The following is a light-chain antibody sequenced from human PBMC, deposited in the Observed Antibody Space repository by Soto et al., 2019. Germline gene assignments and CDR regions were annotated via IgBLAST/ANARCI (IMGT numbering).Light chain of an antibody. CDR2: GAS. Sequence: EIVMTQLPATLSVSPGETVTLSCRASQSVTSNLAWYHQKPGQAPRLLIYGASTRATGIPVIFSGSGSGTEFTLTISSLQPEDFAVYYCQQYHDWPSFGGGTKVEIK. CDR3: QQYHDWPS. V-gene: IGKV3-15*01. CDR1: QSVTSN. J-gene: IGKJ4*01.